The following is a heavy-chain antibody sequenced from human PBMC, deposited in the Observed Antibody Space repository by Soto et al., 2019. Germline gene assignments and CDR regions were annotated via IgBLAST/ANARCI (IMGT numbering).Heavy chain of an antibody. V-gene: IGHV1-18*01. CDR1: GYTFMNYG. Sequence: ASVKVSCKASGYTFMNYGISWVRQAPGQGLEWMGWISVCNGNTKYAQKLQGRVTMTTDTSTSTAYMELRSLRSDDTAVYYCARGWSYYYDSSGPIKAPFDYWGPGTLVTVSS. CDR3: ARGWSYYYDSSGPIKAPFDY. D-gene: IGHD3-22*01. CDR2: ISVCNGNT. J-gene: IGHJ4*02.